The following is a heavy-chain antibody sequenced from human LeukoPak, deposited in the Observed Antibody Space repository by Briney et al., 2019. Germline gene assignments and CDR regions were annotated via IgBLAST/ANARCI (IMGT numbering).Heavy chain of an antibody. Sequence: SETLSLTCTVSGGSINNYYWNWIRQPPGKGLEWIGYIYYSGSTNYNPSLKSRVTISVDTSKNQFSLKLSSVTAADTAVYYCARDGSSGWYSYYFDYWGQGTLVTVSS. CDR1: GGSINNYY. J-gene: IGHJ4*02. D-gene: IGHD6-19*01. CDR3: ARDGSSGWYSYYFDY. CDR2: IYYSGST. V-gene: IGHV4-59*01.